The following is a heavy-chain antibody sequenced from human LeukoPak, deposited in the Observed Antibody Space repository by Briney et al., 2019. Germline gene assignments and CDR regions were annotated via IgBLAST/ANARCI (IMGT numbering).Heavy chain of an antibody. D-gene: IGHD2-2*02. CDR1: GGSISSYY. CDR2: IYTSGST. Sequence: PSETLSLTCTVSGGSISSYYWSRIRQPPGKGLEWIGYIYTSGSTNYNPSLKSRVTISMDTSKNQFSLKLSSVTAADTAVYYCARHQSYCTSTSCYTEWFDPWGQGTLVTVSS. CDR3: ARHQSYCTSTSCYTEWFDP. V-gene: IGHV4-4*09. J-gene: IGHJ5*02.